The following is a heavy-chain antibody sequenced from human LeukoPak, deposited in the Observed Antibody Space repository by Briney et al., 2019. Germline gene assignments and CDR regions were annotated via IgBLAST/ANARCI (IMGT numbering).Heavy chain of an antibody. V-gene: IGHV3-21*01. J-gene: IGHJ4*02. CDR2: NSSSSSYI. Sequence: GGSLRLSCAASGFTFSSYSMNWVRQAPGKGLGGVSSNSSSSSYIYYADSVKGRFTISRDNAKNSLYLQMNSLRAEDTAVYYCARDVGYCSSTSCYPDYWGQGTLVTVSS. D-gene: IGHD2-2*01. CDR1: GFTFSSYS. CDR3: ARDVGYCSSTSCYPDY.